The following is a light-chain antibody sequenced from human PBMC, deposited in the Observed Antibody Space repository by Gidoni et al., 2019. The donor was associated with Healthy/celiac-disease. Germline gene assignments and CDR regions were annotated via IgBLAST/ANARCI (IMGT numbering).Light chain of an antibody. CDR1: QSISSY. J-gene: IGKJ3*01. Sequence: DIQMTQSPSSLSASVGDRVTITCRASQSISSYLNWYQQKPGKAPKLLIYAASSLQSGVPSRFSGSGPGTDFTLTISSLQPEDCATYYCQQSYSTPPFTFGPGTKVDIK. V-gene: IGKV1-39*01. CDR2: AAS. CDR3: QQSYSTPPFT.